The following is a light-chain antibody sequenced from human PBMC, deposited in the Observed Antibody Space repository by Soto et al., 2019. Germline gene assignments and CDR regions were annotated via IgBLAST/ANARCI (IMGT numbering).Light chain of an antibody. CDR1: QGISSY. CDR2: VAS. Sequence: DIQLTQSPSFLSASVGDRVTITCRASQGISSYLAWYQQKLGKAPKLLIYVASTLQSGVPSRISGSGSGTEFTLTISSLQPEDFATYYCQQLNSYPYTFGQGTKLEIK. CDR3: QQLNSYPYT. J-gene: IGKJ2*01. V-gene: IGKV1-9*01.